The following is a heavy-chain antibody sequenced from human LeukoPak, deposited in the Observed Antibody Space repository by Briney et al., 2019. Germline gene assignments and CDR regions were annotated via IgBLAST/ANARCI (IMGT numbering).Heavy chain of an antibody. J-gene: IGHJ4*02. Sequence: SETLSLTCTVSGGSISSYYWSWIRQPPGKGLEWIGYIYYSGSTYYNPSLKSRVTISVDRSKNQFSLKLSSVTAADTAVYYCARGYDSSGYPTFDYWGQGTLVTVSS. CDR3: ARGYDSSGYPTFDY. CDR1: GGSISSYY. V-gene: IGHV4-59*12. D-gene: IGHD3-22*01. CDR2: IYYSGST.